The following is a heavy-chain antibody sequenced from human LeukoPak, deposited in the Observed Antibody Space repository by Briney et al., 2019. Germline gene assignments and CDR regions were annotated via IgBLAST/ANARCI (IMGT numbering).Heavy chain of an antibody. V-gene: IGHV1-18*01. CDR2: ISAYNGNT. J-gene: IGHJ4*02. Sequence: GASVKVSCKASGGTFSSYAISWVRQAPGQGLEWMGWISAYNGNTNYAQKLQGRVTMTTDTSTSTAYMELRSLRSDDTAVYYCARNYYDSSGYYQGKVDYWGQGTLVTVSS. CDR1: GGTFSSYA. CDR3: ARNYYDSSGYYQGKVDY. D-gene: IGHD3-22*01.